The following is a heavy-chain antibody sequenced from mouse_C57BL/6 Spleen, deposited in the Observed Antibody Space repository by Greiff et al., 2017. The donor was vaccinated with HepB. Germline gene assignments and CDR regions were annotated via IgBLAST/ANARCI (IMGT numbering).Heavy chain of an antibody. CDR3: APNDGSFAY. CDR1: GFTFSDYG. D-gene: IGHD2-3*01. Sequence: EVKLMESGGGLVKPGGSLKLSCAASGFTFSDYGMHWVRQAPEKGLEWVAYISSGSSTIYYADTVKGRFTISRDNAKNTLFLQMTSLRSEDTAMYYCAPNDGSFAYWGQGTLVTVSA. CDR2: ISSGSSTI. V-gene: IGHV5-17*01. J-gene: IGHJ3*01.